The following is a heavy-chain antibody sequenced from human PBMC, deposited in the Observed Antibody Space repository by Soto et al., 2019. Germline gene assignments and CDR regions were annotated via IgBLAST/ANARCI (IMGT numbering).Heavy chain of an antibody. V-gene: IGHV3-30-3*01. CDR1: GFTFSSYA. CDR3: GRDNGDDDSDY. D-gene: IGHD4-17*01. CDR2: TSYEGSNK. Sequence: QVQLVESGGGVVQPGRSLRLSCAASGFTFSSYAMHWVRQAPGKGLEWVAVTSYEGSNKYYADSVKGRFNISRDNSNNTRYLQTNSLGAEDPAGYYWGRDNGDDDSDYWGRGTLV. J-gene: IGHJ4*02.